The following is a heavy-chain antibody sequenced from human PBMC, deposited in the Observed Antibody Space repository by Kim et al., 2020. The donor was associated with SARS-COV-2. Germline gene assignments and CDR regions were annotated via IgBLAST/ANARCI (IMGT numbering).Heavy chain of an antibody. CDR1: GGSISSYY. CDR2: IYYSGST. D-gene: IGHD6-19*01. Sequence: SETLSLTCTVSGGSISSYYWSWIRQPPGKGLEWIGYIYYSGSTNYNPSLKSRVTISVDTSKNQFSLKLSSVTAADTAVYYCARDLGSGWSWFDPWGQGTLVTVSS. J-gene: IGHJ5*02. CDR3: ARDLGSGWSWFDP. V-gene: IGHV4-59*01.